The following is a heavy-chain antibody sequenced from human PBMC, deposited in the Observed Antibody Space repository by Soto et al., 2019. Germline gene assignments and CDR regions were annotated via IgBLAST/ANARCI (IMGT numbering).Heavy chain of an antibody. D-gene: IGHD1-20*01. CDR2: ISYTGST. V-gene: IGHV4-61*01. Sequence: ASETLSLTCSVSGGSVSTGSHYWSWIRQPPGKGLEWIAYISYTGSTNYNPSLKSRVTISVDTSKNQFSLRLDSVTAADTAVYYCARDRSDNFNPYDAFDIWGQGTLVTVSS. CDR1: GGSVSTGSHY. CDR3: ARDRSDNFNPYDAFDI. J-gene: IGHJ3*02.